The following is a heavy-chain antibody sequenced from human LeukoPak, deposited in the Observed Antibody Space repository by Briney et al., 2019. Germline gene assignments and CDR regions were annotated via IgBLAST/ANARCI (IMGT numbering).Heavy chain of an antibody. Sequence: SETLSLTCTVSGGSISSYYWSWIRQPPGKGLEWIGYIYYSGSTNYNPSLKSRVTISVDTSKNQFSLKLSSVTAADTAVYYCARVDGDYDPYYFDYWGQGTLVTVSS. CDR3: ARVDGDYDPYYFDY. CDR1: GGSISSYY. D-gene: IGHD4-17*01. CDR2: IYYSGST. J-gene: IGHJ4*02. V-gene: IGHV4-59*08.